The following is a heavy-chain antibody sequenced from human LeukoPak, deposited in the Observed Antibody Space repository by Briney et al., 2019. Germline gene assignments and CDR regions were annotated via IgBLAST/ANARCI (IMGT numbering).Heavy chain of an antibody. J-gene: IGHJ4*02. V-gene: IGHV1-2*02. CDR1: GYTFTGYY. D-gene: IGHD3-10*01. Sequence: ASVPVSCMASGYTFTGYYMHWVRQAPGQGLQWMGWINTNSGDTHFPQKFQGRVTMTTDTSITTAYMELSRLRSDDTAVYYCARGGNYGSGTYTAFDYWGQGALVTVSS. CDR2: INTNSGDT. CDR3: ARGGNYGSGTYTAFDY.